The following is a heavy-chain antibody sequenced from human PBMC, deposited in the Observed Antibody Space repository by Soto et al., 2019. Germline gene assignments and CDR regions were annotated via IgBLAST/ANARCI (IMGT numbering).Heavy chain of an antibody. Sequence: SETLSLTCAVSGGSIVSGGYSWSWIRQPPGRDLEWIGNVYLSGTTYYNPSLKSRVTISLDRSKNQFSLELTSVTAADTAVYYCARVDGDGWYDGWGQGTLVTVSS. CDR3: ARVDGDGWYDG. J-gene: IGHJ4*02. D-gene: IGHD6-19*01. CDR1: GGSIVSGGYS. CDR2: VYLSGTT. V-gene: IGHV4-30-2*01.